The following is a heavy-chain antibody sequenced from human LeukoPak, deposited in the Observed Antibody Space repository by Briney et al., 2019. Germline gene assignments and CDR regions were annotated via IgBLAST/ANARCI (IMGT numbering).Heavy chain of an antibody. J-gene: IGHJ4*02. CDR2: VSAYNRKT. CDR1: GYTFTNYG. Sequence: GASVKVSCKASGYTFTNYGISWVRQAPGQGLEWVGWVSAYNRKTNYAQKLQGRVTMTTDTSTTTAYMELRSLRSDDTAVYYCARVLGFRPDTLKGSDYWGQGTRVTVSS. V-gene: IGHV1-18*01. CDR3: ARVLGFRPDTLKGSDY.